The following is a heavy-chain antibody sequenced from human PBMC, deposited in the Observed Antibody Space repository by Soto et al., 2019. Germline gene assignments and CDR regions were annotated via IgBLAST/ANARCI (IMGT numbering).Heavy chain of an antibody. J-gene: IGHJ6*02. CDR1: GFTFNSYG. V-gene: IGHV3-33*01. D-gene: IGHD3-10*01. Sequence: GGSLRLSCAASGFTFNSYGMHWVRQAPGKGLEWVAVIWYDGSNKYYADSVKGRFTISRDNSKNTLYLQMNSLRAEDTAVYYCARDTRGSYYYYGMDVWGQGTTVTVSS. CDR2: IWYDGSNK. CDR3: ARDTRGSYYYYGMDV.